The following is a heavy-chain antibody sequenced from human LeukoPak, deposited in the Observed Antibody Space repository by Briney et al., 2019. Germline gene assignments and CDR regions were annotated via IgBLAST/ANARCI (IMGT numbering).Heavy chain of an antibody. CDR2: MFHSGNT. J-gene: IGHJ4*02. D-gene: IGHD6-6*01. V-gene: IGHV4-38-2*01. Sequence: SETLSLTCAVSGYSISSGYSWGWIRQPPGKGLEWIGSMFHSGNTYHNPSLKSRVTLSVDTSKNQFSLNLSSVAATDTAVYYCARIYGSSSGFDYWGQGTLVTVSS. CDR3: ARIYGSSSGFDY. CDR1: GYSISSGYS.